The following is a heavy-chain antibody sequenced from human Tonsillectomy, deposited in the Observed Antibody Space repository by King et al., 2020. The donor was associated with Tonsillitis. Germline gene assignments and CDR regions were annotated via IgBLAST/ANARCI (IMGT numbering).Heavy chain of an antibody. CDR2: IKQDGSEK. J-gene: IGHJ5*02. CDR1: GFTFSSYW. D-gene: IGHD3-16*01. CDR3: ARVWASRASQFDP. Sequence: EVQLVESGGGLVQPGGSLRLSCAASGFTFSSYWMSWVRQAPGKGLEWVANIKQDGSEKYYVDSVKGRFTISRDNAKNSLYLQMNSLRAEDTAVYYCARVWASRASQFDPWGQGTLVTVSS. V-gene: IGHV3-7*03.